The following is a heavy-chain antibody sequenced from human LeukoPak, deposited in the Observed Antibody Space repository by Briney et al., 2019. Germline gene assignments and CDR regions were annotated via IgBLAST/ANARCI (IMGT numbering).Heavy chain of an antibody. CDR3: ARDLIYGSGEY. Sequence: GGSLRLSCAASGFTFSSYSMHWVRQVPGKGLEWFSSISRSSNYIFYADSVKGRFTISRDNAKNSLYLQMNSLRADDTAVYYCARDLIYGSGEYWGQGTLVTVSS. V-gene: IGHV3-21*01. D-gene: IGHD3-10*01. J-gene: IGHJ4*02. CDR2: ISRSSNYI. CDR1: GFTFSSYS.